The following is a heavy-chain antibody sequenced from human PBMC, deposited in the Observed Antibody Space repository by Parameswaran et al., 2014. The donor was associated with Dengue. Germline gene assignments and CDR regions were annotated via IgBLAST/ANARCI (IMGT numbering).Heavy chain of an antibody. CDR2: INPNSGGT. V-gene: IGHV1-2*02. D-gene: IGHD6-13*01. J-gene: IGHJ6*02. Sequence: WVRQAPGQGLEWMGWINPNSGGTNYAQKFQGRVTMTRDTSISTAYMELSRLRSDDTAVYYCAQSGIADYYYGMDVWGQGTMVTVSS. CDR3: AQSGIADYYYGMDV.